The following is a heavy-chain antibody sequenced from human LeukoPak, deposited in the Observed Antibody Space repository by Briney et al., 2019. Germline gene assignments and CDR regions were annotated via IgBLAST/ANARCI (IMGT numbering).Heavy chain of an antibody. CDR2: ISSSSSYI. V-gene: IGHV3-21*01. D-gene: IGHD5-18*01. CDR1: GFTFSSYS. Sequence: GRSLRLSCTASGFTFSSYSMNWVHQAPGKGLEWVSSISSSSSYIYYADSVKGRFTISRDNAKNSLYLQMNSLRAEDTAVYYCARVLVDTGMEHFYYWGQGTLVTVSS. J-gene: IGHJ4*02. CDR3: ARVLVDTGMEHFYY.